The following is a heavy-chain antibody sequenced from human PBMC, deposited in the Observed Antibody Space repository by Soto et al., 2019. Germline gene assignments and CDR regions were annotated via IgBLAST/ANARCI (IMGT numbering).Heavy chain of an antibody. V-gene: IGHV1-69*13. CDR2: IIPIFGTA. J-gene: IGHJ4*02. D-gene: IGHD3-22*01. CDR3: ARGYYYDSSGYYTFDY. CDR1: GGTFSSYA. Sequence: SVKVSCKASGGTFSSYAISWVRQAPGQGLEWMGGIIPIFGTANYAQKFQGRVTITADESTSTAYMELSSLRSEDTAVYYCARGYYYDSSGYYTFDYWGQGTLVTVSS.